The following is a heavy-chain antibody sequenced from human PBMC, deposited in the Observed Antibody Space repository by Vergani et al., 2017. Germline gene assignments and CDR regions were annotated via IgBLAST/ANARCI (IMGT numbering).Heavy chain of an antibody. V-gene: IGHV3-23*01. CDR1: GFTFIMHA. D-gene: IGHD6-19*01. CDR2: LSASDRRT. CDR3: AKVGRSEVAGTFGSFDI. J-gene: IGHJ3*02. Sequence: EVQLLESGGDLVQPGGSLRLSCAASGFTFIMHAMSWVRQAPGKGLEWVSTLSASDRRTHYADSVKGRFTISRDISKTTLFLHKNSLRPENTAVYYCAKVGRSEVAGTFGSFDIWGQGTMVTVSS.